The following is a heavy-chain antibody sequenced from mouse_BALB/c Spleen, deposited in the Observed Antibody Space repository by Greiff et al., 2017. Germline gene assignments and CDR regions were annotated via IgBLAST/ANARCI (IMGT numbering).Heavy chain of an antibody. CDR3: ARYDYDGAMDY. Sequence: EVQLQQSGPGLVKPSQSLSLTCTVTGYSITSDYAWNWIRQFPGNKLEWMGYISYSGSTSYNPSLKSRISITRDTSKNQFFLQLNSVTTEDTATYYCARYDYDGAMDYWGQGTSVTVSS. CDR1: GYSITSDYA. D-gene: IGHD2-4*01. CDR2: ISYSGST. J-gene: IGHJ4*01. V-gene: IGHV3-2*02.